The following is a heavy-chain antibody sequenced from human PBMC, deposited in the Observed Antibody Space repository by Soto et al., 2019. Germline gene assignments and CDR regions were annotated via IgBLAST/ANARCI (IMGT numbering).Heavy chain of an antibody. D-gene: IGHD3-22*01. CDR2: IFHSGST. Sequence: QVQLQESGPGLVKPSGTLSLTCAVSGGSISSSNWWRWVRQPPGKGLEWIGEIFHSGSTNYNPSLKSRVTVSVDNSKNQFSLKLSSVTAADTAVYYCARHYYDSSVSRWFDPWGQGTLVTVSS. V-gene: IGHV4-4*02. CDR1: GGSISSSNW. J-gene: IGHJ5*02. CDR3: ARHYYDSSVSRWFDP.